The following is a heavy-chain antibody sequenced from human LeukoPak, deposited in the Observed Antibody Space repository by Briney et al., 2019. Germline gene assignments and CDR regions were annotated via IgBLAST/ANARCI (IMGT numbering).Heavy chain of an antibody. CDR2: ISSNGGST. V-gene: IGHV3-64*01. J-gene: IGHJ4*02. D-gene: IGHD1-26*01. CDR1: GFTFSSYA. Sequence: PGGSLRLSCAASGFTFSSYAMHWGRQAPGKGLEYVSAISSNGGSTYYANSVKGRFTISRDNSKNTLYLQMGSLRAEDMAVYYCARDAGKELLGTEYYFDYWGQGTLVTVSS. CDR3: ARDAGKELLGTEYYFDY.